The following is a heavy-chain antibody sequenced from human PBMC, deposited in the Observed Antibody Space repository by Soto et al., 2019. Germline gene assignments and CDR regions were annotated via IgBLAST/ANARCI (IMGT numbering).Heavy chain of an antibody. D-gene: IGHD3-3*01. CDR1: GFSFSKHW. V-gene: IGHV3-7*01. Sequence: EVQLVESGGGLVQPGGSLTLSCAASGFSFSKHWMMWIRQAPGKGLEWVASIKPDGSEKYYVDSVKGRFTISRDNAENSLYLQMNSLRTEDTAEYYCARDFSWSVDYWGQGTLVSVSS. CDR3: ARDFSWSVDY. J-gene: IGHJ4*02. CDR2: IKPDGSEK.